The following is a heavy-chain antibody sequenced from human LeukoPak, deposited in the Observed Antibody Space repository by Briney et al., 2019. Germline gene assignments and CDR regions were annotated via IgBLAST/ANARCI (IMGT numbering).Heavy chain of an antibody. CDR2: ITGSGSIT. V-gene: IGHV3-23*01. J-gene: IGHJ4*02. Sequence: QTGGSLRLSCAASGFTFSSQAMSWVRQAPGKGLEWVSAITGSGSITYYSDSVKGRFTISRDNSKNTVYLQLNSLRVEDTAVYYCAKMQGYFDYWGQRTLVTVSS. CDR1: GFTFSSQA. CDR3: AKMQGYFDY.